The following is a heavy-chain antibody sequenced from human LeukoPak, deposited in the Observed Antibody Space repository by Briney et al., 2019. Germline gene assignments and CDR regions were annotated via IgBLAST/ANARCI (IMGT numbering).Heavy chain of an antibody. CDR1: GFTFSDYY. J-gene: IGHJ4*02. CDR3: ARETPYGSGSRGDFDY. Sequence: GGSLRLSCAASGFTFSDYYMSWIRQAPGKGLEWVSYISSSGSTIYYADSVKGRFTISRDNAKNSLYLQMNSLRADDTAVYYCARETPYGSGSRGDFDYWGQGTLVTVSS. V-gene: IGHV3-11*04. CDR2: ISSSGSTI. D-gene: IGHD3-10*01.